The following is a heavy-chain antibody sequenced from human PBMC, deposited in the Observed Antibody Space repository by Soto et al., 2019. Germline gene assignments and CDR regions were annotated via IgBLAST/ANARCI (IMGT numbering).Heavy chain of an antibody. D-gene: IGHD5-18*01. J-gene: IGHJ4*02. V-gene: IGHV3-23*01. CDR1: GFTFSSYA. CDR3: AKVGFPYSYGYLFYY. CDR2: ISGSGGST. Sequence: GGSLRLSCAASGFTFSSYAMSWFRQAPGKGLEWVSGISGSGGSTHYADSVKGRFTISRDNSKNTLYLQMNSLRAEDTAVYYCAKVGFPYSYGYLFYYWGQGTLVTVSS.